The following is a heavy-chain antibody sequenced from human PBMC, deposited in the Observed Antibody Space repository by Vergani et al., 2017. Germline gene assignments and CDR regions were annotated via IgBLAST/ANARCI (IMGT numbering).Heavy chain of an antibody. J-gene: IGHJ3*02. D-gene: IGHD3-16*01. CDR3: ARGNPYVDFDI. CDR2: IYYSGST. V-gene: IGHV4-39*02. CDR1: GDSISSTNYY. Sequence: QLQLQESGPGLVKPSETLSLTCTVSGDSISSTNYYWAWIRQPPGKGMEWIGNIYYSGSTLYNPSLKSRVTMSVDTSRNQISLKLTSVTATDTAIYFCARGNPYVDFDIWGQGTMITVSS.